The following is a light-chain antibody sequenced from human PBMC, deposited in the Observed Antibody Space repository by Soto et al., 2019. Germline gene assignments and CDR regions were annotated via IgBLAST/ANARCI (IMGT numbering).Light chain of an antibody. CDR3: QQYNTYLS. CDR2: KAS. Sequence: DIQMTQSPSTLSGSVGDRVTITCRASQTISSWLAWYQQKPGKAPKLLIYKASTLKSGVPSRFSGSGSGTEFTLTISSLQPDDAATYYCQQYNTYLSFGQGTKVDI. CDR1: QTISSW. V-gene: IGKV1-5*03. J-gene: IGKJ1*01.